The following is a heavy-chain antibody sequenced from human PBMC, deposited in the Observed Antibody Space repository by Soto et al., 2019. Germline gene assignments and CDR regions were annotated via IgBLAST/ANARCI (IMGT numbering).Heavy chain of an antibody. V-gene: IGHV5-51*01. CDR1: GYSFTSYW. D-gene: IGHD1-1*01. Sequence: PGESLKISCKGSGYSFTSYWIGWVRQMPGKGLEWMGIIYPGDSDTRYSPSFQGQVTISADKSISTAYLQWSSLKASDTAMYYCARGNKHYFYYYYYMDVWGKGTTVTVSS. CDR3: ARGNKHYFYYYYYMDV. J-gene: IGHJ6*03. CDR2: IYPGDSDT.